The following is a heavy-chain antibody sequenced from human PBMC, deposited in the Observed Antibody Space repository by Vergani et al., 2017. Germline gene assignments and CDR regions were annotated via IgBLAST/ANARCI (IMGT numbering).Heavy chain of an antibody. V-gene: IGHV1-69*06. CDR1: GGTFSSYA. J-gene: IGHJ4*02. D-gene: IGHD3-22*01. CDR3: AGNNYYDSRGYSKLDY. Sequence: QVQLVQSGAEVKKPGSSVKVSCKASGGTFSSYAISWVRQAPGQGLEWMGGIIPIFGTANYAQKFQGRVTLTADKSTGTAYMKLSSLRSEDTAVYYCAGNNYYDSRGYSKLDYWGQGTLVTVSS. CDR2: IIPIFGTA.